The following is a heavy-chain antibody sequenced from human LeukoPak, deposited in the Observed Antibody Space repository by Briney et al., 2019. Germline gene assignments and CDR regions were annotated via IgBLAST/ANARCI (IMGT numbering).Heavy chain of an antibody. V-gene: IGHV3-23*01. Sequence: PGGSLRLSCAASGFTFSTYAMIWVRQAPGKGLEWVSSISDSGSRTYYTDSVKGRFTVSRDNSKSTLYVQMNSLRAEDTAVYYCAKVRGSGSFPPYYFDSWGQGTLVTVSS. J-gene: IGHJ4*02. D-gene: IGHD3-10*01. CDR1: GFTFSTYA. CDR2: ISDSGSRT. CDR3: AKVRGSGSFPPYYFDS.